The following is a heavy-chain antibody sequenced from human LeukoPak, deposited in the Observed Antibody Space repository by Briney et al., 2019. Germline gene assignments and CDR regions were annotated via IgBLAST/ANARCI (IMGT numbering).Heavy chain of an antibody. J-gene: IGHJ4*02. V-gene: IGHV3-73*01. Sequence: GGSLRLSCAASGFTFSGSAMHWVRQASGKGLEWVGRIRSKANSYATAYAASVKGRFTISRGNSKNTIYLQMNSLRPEDTAVYYCAKDEGSSGWYGLDYWGLGTLVTVSS. CDR2: IRSKANSYAT. CDR1: GFTFSGSA. CDR3: AKDEGSSGWYGLDY. D-gene: IGHD6-19*01.